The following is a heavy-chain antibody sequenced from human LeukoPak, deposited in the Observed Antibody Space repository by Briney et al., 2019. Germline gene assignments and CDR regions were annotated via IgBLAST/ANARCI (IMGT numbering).Heavy chain of an antibody. D-gene: IGHD3-22*01. V-gene: IGHV1-69*04. J-gene: IGHJ5*02. CDR1: GGTFNTYA. CDR2: IIVILCTT. Sequence: SVKVFRNALGGTFNTYAIRWVRQAPGQGPEGVGNIIVILCTTNYAQKFQGRVTITADKSTTTAYMELTSLRSQDTAVYYCARDSPNHYDSSGSYYDLHNWFDPWGQGTLVTVSS. CDR3: ARDSPNHYDSSGSYYDLHNWFDP.